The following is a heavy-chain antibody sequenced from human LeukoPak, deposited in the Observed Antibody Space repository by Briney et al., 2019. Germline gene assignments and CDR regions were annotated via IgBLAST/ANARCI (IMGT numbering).Heavy chain of an antibody. Sequence: PGGSLRLSCAASGFTFSSYAMSWVRQAPGKGLEWVAFIRYDGSNKYYADSVKGRFTISRDNSKNTLYLQMNSLRAEDTAVYYCAKDPNYGGNGGGGYNWFDPWGQGTLVTVSS. CDR3: AKDPNYGGNGGGGYNWFDP. CDR1: GFTFSSYA. V-gene: IGHV3-30*02. CDR2: IRYDGSNK. D-gene: IGHD4-23*01. J-gene: IGHJ5*02.